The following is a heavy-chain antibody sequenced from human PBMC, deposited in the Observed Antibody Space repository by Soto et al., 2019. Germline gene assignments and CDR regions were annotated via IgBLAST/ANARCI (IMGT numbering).Heavy chain of an antibody. D-gene: IGHD1-26*01. V-gene: IGHV4-61*01. CDR3: ARVIVGATTLIDY. Sequence: QVQLQESGPGLVKPSETLSLTCTVSGGSVSSGSYYWSWIRQPPGKGLEWIGYIYYSGSTNYNPSLKSRVTISVDTSKNQFSLKLSSVTAADTAVYYCARVIVGATTLIDYWGQETLVTVSS. CDR1: GGSVSSGSYY. CDR2: IYYSGST. J-gene: IGHJ4*02.